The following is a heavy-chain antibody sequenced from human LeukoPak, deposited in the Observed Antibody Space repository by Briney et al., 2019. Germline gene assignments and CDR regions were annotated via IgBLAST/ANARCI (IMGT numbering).Heavy chain of an antibody. CDR3: AREDLWFGDH. CDR2: ISAYNGNT. J-gene: IGHJ4*02. V-gene: IGHV1-18*01. D-gene: IGHD3-10*01. Sequence: GASVKVSCKASGGTFSSYAISWVRQAPGQGLEWMGWISAYNGNTNYAQKLQGRVTMTTDTSTSTAYMELRSLRSDDTAVYYCAREDLWFGDHWGQGTLVTVSS. CDR1: GGTFSSYA.